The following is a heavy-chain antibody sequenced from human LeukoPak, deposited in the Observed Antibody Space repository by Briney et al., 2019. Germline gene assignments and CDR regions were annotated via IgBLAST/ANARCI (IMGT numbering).Heavy chain of an antibody. CDR3: ARDPFVYRGIAAAVGAFDI. V-gene: IGHV4-38-2*02. CDR1: GGSISSYY. D-gene: IGHD6-13*01. Sequence: SETLSLTCTVSGGSISSYYWSWIRQPPGKGLEWIGSIYHSGSTYYNPSLKSRVTISVDTSKNQFSLKLSSVTAADTAVYYCARDPFVYRGIAAAVGAFDIWGQGTMVTVSS. CDR2: IYHSGST. J-gene: IGHJ3*02.